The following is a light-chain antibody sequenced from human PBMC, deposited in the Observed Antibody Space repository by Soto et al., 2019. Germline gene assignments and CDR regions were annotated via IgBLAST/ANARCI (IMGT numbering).Light chain of an antibody. V-gene: IGKV3-20*01. J-gene: IGKJ4*02. CDR1: QSSSSY. CDR2: GAS. Sequence: EIVLTQSPGTLSLSPGERATLSCRASQSSSSYLAWYQQKPGQAPRLLIYGASSRPTGIPDRFSGSGSGTDFSLTISRLEPEEFAVYYCQQYGSSPLTFGGGTKVEIK. CDR3: QQYGSSPLT.